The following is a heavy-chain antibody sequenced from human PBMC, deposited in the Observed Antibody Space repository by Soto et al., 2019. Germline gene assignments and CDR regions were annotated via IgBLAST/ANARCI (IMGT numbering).Heavy chain of an antibody. Sequence: EVQLLESGGGLVQPGGSLRLSCAASGFTFSSYAMSWVRQAPGKGLEWASAITYTGGSTYYADSVKGRFTISRDNSKNTLYLQMDSLRAEYTAVYYCAKAQRMVSIPSNIDYWGQGALVTVSS. CDR3: AKAQRMVSIPSNIDY. V-gene: IGHV3-23*01. D-gene: IGHD6-25*01. J-gene: IGHJ4*02. CDR1: GFTFSSYA. CDR2: ITYTGGST.